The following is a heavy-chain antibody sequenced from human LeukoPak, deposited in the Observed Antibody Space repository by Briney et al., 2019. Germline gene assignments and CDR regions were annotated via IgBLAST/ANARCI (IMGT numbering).Heavy chain of an antibody. D-gene: IGHD3-10*01. CDR3: ARGGSYGSGEYYMDV. Sequence: ASVKVSCKASGYTFTSYDINWVRQATGQGLEWMGWINPNSGGTNYAQKFQGRVTMTRDTSISTAYMELSRLRSDDTAVYYCARGGSYGSGEYYMDVWGKGTTVTISS. CDR2: INPNSGGT. CDR1: GYTFTSYD. V-gene: IGHV1-2*02. J-gene: IGHJ6*03.